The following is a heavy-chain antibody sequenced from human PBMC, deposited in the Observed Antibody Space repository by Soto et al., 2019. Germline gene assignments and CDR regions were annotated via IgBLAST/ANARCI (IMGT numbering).Heavy chain of an antibody. Sequence: SETLSLTCAVSDGSISSSNWWNWVRQPPGKGLEWIGEIYPGGSINYNPFLKSRLTISVDKSKNQISLNLTSVTAADTAVYYCASADFDYWGQGTLVTVS. J-gene: IGHJ4*02. CDR1: DGSISSSNW. CDR2: IYPGGSI. CDR3: ASADFDY. V-gene: IGHV4-4*02.